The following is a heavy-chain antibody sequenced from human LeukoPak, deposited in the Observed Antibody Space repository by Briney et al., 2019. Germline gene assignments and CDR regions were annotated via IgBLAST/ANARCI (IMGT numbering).Heavy chain of an antibody. CDR1: GGSISSSSYY. V-gene: IGHV4-30-2*01. CDR3: ARYPTCSGGSCYPRLDP. CDR2: IYHSGST. D-gene: IGHD2-15*01. Sequence: SETLSLTCTVSGGSISSSSYYWSWIRQPPGKGLEWIGYIYHSGSTYYNPSLKSRVTISVDRSKNQFSLKLSSVTAADTAVYYCARYPTCSGGSCYPRLDPWGQGTLVTVSS. J-gene: IGHJ5*02.